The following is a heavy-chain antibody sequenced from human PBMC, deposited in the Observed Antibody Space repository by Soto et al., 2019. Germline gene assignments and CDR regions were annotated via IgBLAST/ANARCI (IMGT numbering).Heavy chain of an antibody. CDR1: GGTFSSYA. D-gene: IGHD4-17*01. Sequence: GASVKVSCKASGGTFSSYAISWVRQAPGQGLEWVGGIIPIFGTANYAQKFQGRVTITADESTSTAYMELSSLRSEDTAVYYCATGPYGDYVDEYYFDYWGQGTLVTVSS. CDR2: IIPIFGTA. CDR3: ATGPYGDYVDEYYFDY. V-gene: IGHV1-69*13. J-gene: IGHJ4*02.